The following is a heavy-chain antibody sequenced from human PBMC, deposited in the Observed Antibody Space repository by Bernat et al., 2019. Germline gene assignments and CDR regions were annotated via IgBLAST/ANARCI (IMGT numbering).Heavy chain of an antibody. J-gene: IGHJ4*02. CDR2: ISYDGSNK. Sequence: QVQLVESGGGVVQPGRSLRLSCAASGFTFSSYPMHWVRQAPGKGLEWVAVISYDGSNKYYAGSVKGRFTISRDNSKNTLYLQMNSLRAEDTAVYYCAGDAWGVPAAMGGAFDYWGQGTLVTVSS. D-gene: IGHD2-2*01. V-gene: IGHV3-30-3*01. CDR1: GFTFSSYP. CDR3: AGDAWGVPAAMGGAFDY.